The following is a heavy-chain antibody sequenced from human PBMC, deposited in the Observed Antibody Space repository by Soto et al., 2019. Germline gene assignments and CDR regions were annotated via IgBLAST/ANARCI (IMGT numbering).Heavy chain of an antibody. V-gene: IGHV1-18*01. CDR2: ISPYNGNT. Sequence: ASVKVSCKTSGYPFTHYGITWVRPAPGQGLEWMGWISPYNGNTYYAQRYQGRVTLTTDTTTSTVFMEVRSLTSDDTAVCYCVIDLSFYRGYCDLKCFWRQGTTVT. J-gene: IGHJ6*02. CDR1: GYPFTHYG. D-gene: IGHD3-3*01. CDR3: VIDLSFYRGYCDLKCF.